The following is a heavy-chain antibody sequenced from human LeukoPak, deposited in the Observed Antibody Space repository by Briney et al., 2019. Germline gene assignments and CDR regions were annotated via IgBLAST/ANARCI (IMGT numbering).Heavy chain of an antibody. V-gene: IGHV1-18*01. CDR3: ARDPVWVYYGSESYGMDV. J-gene: IGHJ6*02. CDR2: ISAYNGNT. D-gene: IGHD3-10*01. Sequence: GASVKVSCKASGYTFTSYGISWVRQAPGQGLEWMGWISAYNGNTNYAQKLQGRVTMTTDTSTSTAYMELRSLRSDDTAAYYCARDPVWVYYGSESYGMDVWGQGTTVTVSS. CDR1: GYTFTSYG.